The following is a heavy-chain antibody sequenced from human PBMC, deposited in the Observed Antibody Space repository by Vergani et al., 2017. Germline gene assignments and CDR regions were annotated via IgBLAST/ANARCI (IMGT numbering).Heavy chain of an antibody. CDR3: ARDLIVVPAAIQHKSGY. J-gene: IGHJ4*02. CDR2: ISYDGSNK. Sequence: VQLVESGGGLVQPGRSLRLSCAASGFTFSSYAMHWVRQAPGKGLGWVAVISYDGSNKYYADSVKGRFTISRDNAKNTLYLQMNSLRAEDTAVYYCARDLIVVPAAIQHKSGYWGQGTLVTVSS. V-gene: IGHV3-30*04. CDR1: GFTFSSYA. D-gene: IGHD2-2*01.